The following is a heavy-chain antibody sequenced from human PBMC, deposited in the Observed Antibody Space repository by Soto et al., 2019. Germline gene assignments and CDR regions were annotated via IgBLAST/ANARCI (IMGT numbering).Heavy chain of an antibody. CDR2: ISYDGSNK. D-gene: IGHD4-17*01. J-gene: IGHJ4*02. CDR1: GFTFSAYA. V-gene: IGHV3-30-3*01. CDR3: ARDPNISYGDYYFDY. Sequence: PGGSLRLSCAASGFTFSAYAIHWVRQVPGTGLEWVAVISYDGSNKYYADSVKGRFTISRNNSKNTLYLQMHSLRAEDTAVYYSARDPNISYGDYYFDYWGQGTLVTVSS.